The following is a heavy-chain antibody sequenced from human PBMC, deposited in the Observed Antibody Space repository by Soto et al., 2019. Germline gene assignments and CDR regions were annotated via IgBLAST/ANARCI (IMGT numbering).Heavy chain of an antibody. CDR3: AKDDLIAAADY. V-gene: IGHV3-9*01. CDR1: GFTFDDYA. CDR2: ISWNSGSI. J-gene: IGHJ4*02. Sequence: EVQLVESGGGLVQPGRSLGLSCAASGFTFDDYAMHWVRQAPGKGLEWVSGISWNSGSIGYADSVKGRFTISRDNAKNSLYLQMNSLRAEDTALYYCAKDDLIAAADYWGQGTLVTVSS. D-gene: IGHD6-13*01.